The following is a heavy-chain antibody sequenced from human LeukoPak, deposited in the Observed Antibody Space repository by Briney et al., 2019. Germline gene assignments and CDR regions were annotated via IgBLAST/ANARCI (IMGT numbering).Heavy chain of an antibody. D-gene: IGHD6-13*01. CDR2: IKPDGSDK. CDR3: ARDRGIADY. Sequence: PGGSLRLSCAASGFTFSIYWMTWVRQAPGKGLEWVANIKPDGSDKYYVDSVKGRFTISRDNAKNSLYLQMNSLRAEDTAVYYCARDRGIADYWGQGTLVTVSS. CDR1: GFTFSIYW. J-gene: IGHJ4*02. V-gene: IGHV3-7*03.